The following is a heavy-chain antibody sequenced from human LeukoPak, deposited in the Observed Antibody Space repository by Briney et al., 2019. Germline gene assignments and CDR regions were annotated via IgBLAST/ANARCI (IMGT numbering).Heavy chain of an antibody. CDR1: GGSISSYY. D-gene: IGHD4-17*01. Sequence: SETLSLTCTVSGGSISSYYWSWIRQPPGKGLEWIGYIYYSGNTNYNPSLKSRVTISEDTSKNQFSLKLSSVTAADTAVYYCARDRADYGDKYYFDCWGQGTLVTVSS. CDR3: ARDRADYGDKYYFDC. V-gene: IGHV4-59*01. J-gene: IGHJ4*02. CDR2: IYYSGNT.